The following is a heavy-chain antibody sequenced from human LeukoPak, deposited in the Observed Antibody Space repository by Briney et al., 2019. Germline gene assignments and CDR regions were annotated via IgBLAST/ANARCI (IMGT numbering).Heavy chain of an antibody. D-gene: IGHD6-13*01. CDR3: AKDRIAAAGRLDY. Sequence: PGGSLRLSCAASGFTFSSYGMHWVRQAPGKGLEWVAFIRYDGSNKYYADPVKGRFTISRDNSKNTLYLQMNSLRAEDTAVYYCAKDRIAAAGRLDYWGQGTLVTVS. CDR1: GFTFSSYG. CDR2: IRYDGSNK. J-gene: IGHJ4*02. V-gene: IGHV3-30*02.